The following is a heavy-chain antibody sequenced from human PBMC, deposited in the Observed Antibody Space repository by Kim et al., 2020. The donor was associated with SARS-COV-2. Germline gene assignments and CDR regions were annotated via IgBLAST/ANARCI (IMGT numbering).Heavy chain of an antibody. V-gene: IGHV3-11*05. Sequence: GGSLRLSCAASGFTFSNYDMSWVRQAPGKGLEWVSYISSGGTITNYADSVKGRFTISRDNSKNTLYLQMNSLRADDTAVYYCAKGCASNSSQPDYWGQGT. D-gene: IGHD2-2*01. CDR1: GFTFSNYD. CDR3: AKGCASNSSQPDY. CDR2: ISSGGTIT. J-gene: IGHJ4*02.